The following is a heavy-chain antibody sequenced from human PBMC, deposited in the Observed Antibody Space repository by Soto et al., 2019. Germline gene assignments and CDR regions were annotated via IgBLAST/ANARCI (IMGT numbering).Heavy chain of an antibody. CDR2: IYASGST. CDR1: EFSVSSNY. CDR3: ARNPYCFTTGCYYTDY. V-gene: IGHV3-66*01. D-gene: IGHD2-2*01. J-gene: IGHJ4*02. Sequence: EVQLVESGGGLVQPGESLRLSCAASEFSVSSNYISWVRQAPGKGLEWVSVIYASGSTYYTDSVRGRFTISRDNSKNILYLHMNSLRAEDTAVYYCARNPYCFTTGCYYTDYWGQGTLVTVSS.